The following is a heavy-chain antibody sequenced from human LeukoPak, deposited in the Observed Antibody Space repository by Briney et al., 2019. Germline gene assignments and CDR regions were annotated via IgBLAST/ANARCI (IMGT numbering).Heavy chain of an antibody. J-gene: IGHJ4*02. CDR1: GGSISSSSYY. D-gene: IGHD1-26*01. Sequence: SETLSLTCTVSGGSISSSSYYWGWIRQPPGKGLEWIGSIYYSGSTYYNPSLKSRVTISVDTSKNQFSLKLSSVTAADTAVYYCARTQIVGATNYWGQETLVTVSS. V-gene: IGHV4-39*01. CDR2: IYYSGST. CDR3: ARTQIVGATNY.